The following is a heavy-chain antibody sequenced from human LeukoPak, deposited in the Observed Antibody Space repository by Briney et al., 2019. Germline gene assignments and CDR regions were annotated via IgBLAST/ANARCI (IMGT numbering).Heavy chain of an antibody. V-gene: IGHV4-34*01. CDR3: ARGTYYDSSGYIDY. Sequence: SETLSLTCGVYGWSFSAYYWSWLRQPPGKGLEWIGEVNHSGSTNYNPSLKSRVTISVDTSKNQFSLKLSSVPAADTAVYYCARGTYYDSSGYIDYWGQGTLVTVSS. D-gene: IGHD3-22*01. J-gene: IGHJ4*02. CDR1: GWSFSAYY. CDR2: VNHSGST.